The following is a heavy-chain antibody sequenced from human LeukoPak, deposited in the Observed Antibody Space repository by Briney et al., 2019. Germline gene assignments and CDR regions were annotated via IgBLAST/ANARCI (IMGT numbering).Heavy chain of an antibody. Sequence: PSETLSLTCAVYGGSFSGNYWSWIRQPPGKGLEWIGEINHSGSTNYNPSLKSRVTISVDTSKNQFSLKLSSVTAADTAVYYCARRRSIDSSWNPGRYNWFDPWGQGTLVTVSS. CDR2: INHSGST. CDR1: GGSFSGNY. V-gene: IGHV4-34*01. CDR3: ARRRSIDSSWNPGRYNWFDP. D-gene: IGHD6-13*01. J-gene: IGHJ5*02.